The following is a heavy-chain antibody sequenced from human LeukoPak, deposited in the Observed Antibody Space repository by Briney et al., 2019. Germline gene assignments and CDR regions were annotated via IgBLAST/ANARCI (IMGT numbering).Heavy chain of an antibody. CDR1: GFTFSDYY. Sequence: PGGSLRLSCAASGFTFSDYYMSWIRQAPGKGLEWVSYISSSGSTIYYADSVKGRFTISRDNAKNSLYLQMNSLRAEDTAVYYCARDQILDYGDYTRFDYWGQGTLVTVSS. V-gene: IGHV3-11*04. CDR2: ISSSGSTI. J-gene: IGHJ4*02. D-gene: IGHD4-17*01. CDR3: ARDQILDYGDYTRFDY.